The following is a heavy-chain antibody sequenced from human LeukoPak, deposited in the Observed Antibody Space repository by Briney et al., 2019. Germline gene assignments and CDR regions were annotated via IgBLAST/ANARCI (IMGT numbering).Heavy chain of an antibody. Sequence: GASVTVSFKASGYTFTIYYMHWVRQAPGQGLEWMGIINPSGGSTSYAQKFQGRVTMTRDTSTSTVYMELSSLRSEDTAVYYCARGEVSTDAFDIWGQGTMVTVSS. CDR3: ARGEVSTDAFDI. CDR2: INPSGGST. V-gene: IGHV1-46*01. CDR1: GYTFTIYY. J-gene: IGHJ3*02. D-gene: IGHD3-16*02.